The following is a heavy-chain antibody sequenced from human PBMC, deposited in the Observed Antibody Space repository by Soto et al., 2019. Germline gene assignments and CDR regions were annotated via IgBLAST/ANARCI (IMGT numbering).Heavy chain of an antibody. D-gene: IGHD6-19*01. Sequence: SVKVSCKASGGTFSSYTISWVRQAPGQGLEWMGRISAILGITNYAQKFQGRVTMTTDTSTSTAYMELRSLRSDDTAVYYCARDRDSSGWYYYYGMDVWGQGTTVTVSS. CDR1: GGTFSSYT. J-gene: IGHJ6*02. CDR2: ISAILGIT. CDR3: ARDRDSSGWYYYYGMDV. V-gene: IGHV1-69*04.